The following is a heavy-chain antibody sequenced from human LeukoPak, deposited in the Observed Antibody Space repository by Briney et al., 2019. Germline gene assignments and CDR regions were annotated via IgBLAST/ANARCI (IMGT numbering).Heavy chain of an antibody. Sequence: GASVKVSCKASRYTFTGYYMHWVRQAPGQGLEWMGWINPNSGGTNYAQKFQGRVTITADKSTSTAYMELSSLRSEDTAVYYCAREVDCGGDCHTERYFDLWGRGTLVTVSS. V-gene: IGHV1-2*02. D-gene: IGHD2-21*02. J-gene: IGHJ2*01. CDR3: AREVDCGGDCHTERYFDL. CDR1: RYTFTGYY. CDR2: INPNSGGT.